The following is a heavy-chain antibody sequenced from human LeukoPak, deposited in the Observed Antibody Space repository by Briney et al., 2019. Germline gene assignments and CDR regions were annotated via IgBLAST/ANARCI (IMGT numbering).Heavy chain of an antibody. CDR2: INSDGSST. D-gene: IGHD6-13*01. Sequence: GGSLRLSCSASGFTVTHYAMHWVRHAPGKGLLWVSRINSDGSSTSYADSVKGRFTISRDNAKNTLYLQMNSLRAEDTAVYYCARRIAAAAAPYYFDYWGQGTLVTVSS. V-gene: IGHV3-74*01. CDR1: GFTVTHYA. CDR3: ARRIAAAAAPYYFDY. J-gene: IGHJ4*02.